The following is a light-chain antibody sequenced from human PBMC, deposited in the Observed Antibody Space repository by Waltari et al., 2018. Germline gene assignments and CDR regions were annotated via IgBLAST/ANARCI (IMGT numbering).Light chain of an antibody. CDR3: QSYDNSLSGAWV. V-gene: IGLV1-40*01. Sequence: QSVLTQPPSLSGAPGQRVTISCPGSSSTRGSGYDVHWYQQLPGTAPNLLIYGNNNRPSGVPARFSGSRSGTSASLAITGLQAEDEADYYCQSYDNSLSGAWVFGGGTKLTVL. CDR1: SSTRGSGYD. CDR2: GNN. J-gene: IGLJ3*02.